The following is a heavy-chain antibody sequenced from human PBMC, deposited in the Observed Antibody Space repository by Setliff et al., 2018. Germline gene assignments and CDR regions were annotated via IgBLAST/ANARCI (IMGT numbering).Heavy chain of an antibody. CDR3: ARLALTGYDSSGYYYALEYYYYMDV. Sequence: LRLSCAASGFTFSTSVMHWGRRAPGKGLEWVAVMAIDGSDVKQYSDSVKGRFTISRDNSKSTLYLQMDSLRPEDTAVYYCARLALTGYDSSGYYYALEYYYYMDVWGKGTTVTVSS. J-gene: IGHJ6*03. V-gene: IGHV3-30*16. D-gene: IGHD3-22*01. CDR2: MAIDGSDVK. CDR1: GFTFSTSV.